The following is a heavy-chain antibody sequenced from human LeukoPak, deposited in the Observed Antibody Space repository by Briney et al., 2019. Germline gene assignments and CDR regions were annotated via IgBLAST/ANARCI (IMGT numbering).Heavy chain of an antibody. Sequence: GGSLRLSCTASGFTFSSYWIHWFRQAPGKGLVWVSRINTDGSSTSYADSVRGRFTISRDNAKNTLYLQMNSLRAEDTAVSYCARESSSWSSFDYWGQGTLVTVSS. CDR2: INTDGSST. CDR3: ARESSSWSSFDY. V-gene: IGHV3-74*01. J-gene: IGHJ4*02. D-gene: IGHD6-13*01. CDR1: GFTFSSYW.